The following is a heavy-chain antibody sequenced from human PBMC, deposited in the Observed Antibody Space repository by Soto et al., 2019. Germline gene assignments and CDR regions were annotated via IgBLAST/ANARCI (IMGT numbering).Heavy chain of an antibody. CDR3: ASWMNGPDIGNYYTGMDV. CDR2: IMPIFRAP. V-gene: IGHV1-69*12. D-gene: IGHD1-1*01. CDR1: GGAFSDYA. Sequence: QVQLVQSGAEVTKPGSSVKVSCKASGGAFSDYAFSWVRQAPGQGLEWLGGIMPIFRAPDYAQKFQGRVTLTADEFTSTAYMEMNSLRSEDTAVYYCASWMNGPDIGNYYTGMDVWCQGAPVTIS. J-gene: IGHJ6*02.